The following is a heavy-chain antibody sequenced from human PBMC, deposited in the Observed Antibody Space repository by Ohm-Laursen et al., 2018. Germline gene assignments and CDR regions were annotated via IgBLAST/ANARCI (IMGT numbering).Heavy chain of an antibody. CDR3: AKDGSGTPRGGMDV. CDR1: GFTFSSYG. V-gene: IGHV3-30*18. Sequence: SLRLSCTASGFTFSSYGMHWVRQAPGKGLEWVAVISYDGSNKYYADSVKGRFTISRDNSKNTLYLQMNSLRAEDTAVYYCAKDGSGTPRGGMDVWGQGTTVTVSS. J-gene: IGHJ6*02. CDR2: ISYDGSNK. D-gene: IGHD3-10*01.